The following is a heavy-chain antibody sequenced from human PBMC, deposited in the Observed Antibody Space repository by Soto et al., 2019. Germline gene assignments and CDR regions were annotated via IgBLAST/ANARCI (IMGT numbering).Heavy chain of an antibody. CDR2: INAGNGNT. J-gene: IGHJ4*02. CDR1: GYTFTSYA. Sequence: GASVKVSCKSSGYTFTSYAMHCVRQAPGQRLEWMGWINAGNGNTKYSQKFQGRVTITRDTSASTAYMELSSLRSEDTAVYYCARFREYDFWSGYDYFDYWGQGTLVTVSS. V-gene: IGHV1-3*01. CDR3: ARFREYDFWSGYDYFDY. D-gene: IGHD3-3*01.